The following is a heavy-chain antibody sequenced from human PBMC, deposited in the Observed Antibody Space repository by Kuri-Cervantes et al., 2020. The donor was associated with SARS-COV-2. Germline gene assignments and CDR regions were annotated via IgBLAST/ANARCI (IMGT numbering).Heavy chain of an antibody. D-gene: IGHD3-10*01. CDR1: GYTFSGGYY. V-gene: IGHV1-2*04. J-gene: IGHJ6*02. CDR3: ARGMVRGVIQYYYYGMDV. CDR2: INPNSGGT. Sequence: ASVKVSCKASGYTFSGGYYMYWVRQAPGQGLEWMGWINPNSGGTNYAQKFQGWVTMTRDTSISTAYMELSRLRSDDTAVYYCARGMVRGVIQYYYYGMDVWGQGTTVTVSS.